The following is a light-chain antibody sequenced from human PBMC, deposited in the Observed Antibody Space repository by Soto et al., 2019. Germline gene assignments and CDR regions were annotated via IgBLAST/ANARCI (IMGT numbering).Light chain of an antibody. CDR2: DVT. V-gene: IGLV2-14*03. J-gene: IGLJ3*02. CDR3: SSYISSSTPLWV. Sequence: QSALTQPASVSGSPGQSITISCTGTNSDVGGYNYVSSYQHHPGKAPKLMIYDVTYRPSGVSNRFSGSKSGNTASLTISGLQAEDEADYYRSSYISSSTPLWVFGGGTKLTVL. CDR1: NSDVGGYNY.